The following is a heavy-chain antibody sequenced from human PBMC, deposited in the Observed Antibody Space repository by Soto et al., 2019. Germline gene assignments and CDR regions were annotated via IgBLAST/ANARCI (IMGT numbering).Heavy chain of an antibody. Sequence: EVQLVESGGGLVQPGGSLRLSCAASGFTFSSYWMSWVRQAPGKGLEGVANIKQDGSDKYYVDSVKGRFTIYRDNGKNAVYLQMNSLSAEDTAVYYCVGYCSGGSCFLCFDPWGQGTLVTVSS. J-gene: IGHJ5*02. CDR1: GFTFSSYW. CDR2: IKQDGSDK. D-gene: IGHD2-15*01. CDR3: VGYCSGGSCFLCFDP. V-gene: IGHV3-7*01.